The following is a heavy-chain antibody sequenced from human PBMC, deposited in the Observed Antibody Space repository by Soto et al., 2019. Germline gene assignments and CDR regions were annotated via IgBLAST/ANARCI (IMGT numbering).Heavy chain of an antibody. CDR3: AKESLWFGRKLPDY. J-gene: IGHJ4*02. Sequence: QVQLVESGGGVVQPGRSLRLSCAASGFTFSSYGMHWVRQAPGKGLEWVAVISYDGSNKYYADAVKGRFTISRDNSKNTLYLQMNSLIAEDTAVYYCAKESLWFGRKLPDYWGQGTLVTVSS. D-gene: IGHD3-10*01. CDR1: GFTFSSYG. V-gene: IGHV3-30*18. CDR2: ISYDGSNK.